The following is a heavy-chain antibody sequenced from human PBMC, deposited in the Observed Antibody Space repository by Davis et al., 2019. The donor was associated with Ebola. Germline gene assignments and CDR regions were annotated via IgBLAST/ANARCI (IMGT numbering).Heavy chain of an antibody. V-gene: IGHV7-4-1*02. J-gene: IGHJ4*02. CDR3: ARGSSIGDY. CDR2: INTNTGNP. CDR1: GYTFTGYT. D-gene: IGHD6-13*01. Sequence: AASVKVSCKASGYTFTGYTIHWVRQAPGQGLEWMGWINTNTGNPTYAQGFTGRFVFSLDTSVSTAYLQISSLKAEDTAVYYCARGSSIGDYWGQGTLVTVSS.